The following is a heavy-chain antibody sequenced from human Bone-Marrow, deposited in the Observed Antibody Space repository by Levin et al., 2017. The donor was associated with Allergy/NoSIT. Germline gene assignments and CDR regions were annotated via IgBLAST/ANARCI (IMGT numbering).Heavy chain of an antibody. J-gene: IGHJ5*02. V-gene: IGHV4-59*08. D-gene: IGHD2-15*01. CDR2: IYYSGST. CDR1: GGSISSYY. Sequence: GSLRLSCTVSGGSISSYYWSWIRQPPGKGLEWIGYIYYSGSTNYNPSLKSRVTISVDTSKNQFSLKLSSVTAADTAVYYCARRRLGCSGGSCHGFDPWGQGTLVTVSS. CDR3: ARRRLGCSGGSCHGFDP.